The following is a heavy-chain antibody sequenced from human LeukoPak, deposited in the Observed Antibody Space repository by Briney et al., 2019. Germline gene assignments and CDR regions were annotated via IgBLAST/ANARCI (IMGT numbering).Heavy chain of an antibody. CDR2: ISTDNGDT. Sequence: GASVKVSCKSSGYTFTTYGITWVRQAPGQGLEWMGWISTDNGDTNYAQKLQGRVTMTTDTSTSTAYMELRSLRSDDTAVYHCAREGLGELTLDCWGQGTLVTVSS. CDR1: GYTFTTYG. V-gene: IGHV1-18*01. CDR3: AREGLGELTLDC. J-gene: IGHJ4*02. D-gene: IGHD3-16*01.